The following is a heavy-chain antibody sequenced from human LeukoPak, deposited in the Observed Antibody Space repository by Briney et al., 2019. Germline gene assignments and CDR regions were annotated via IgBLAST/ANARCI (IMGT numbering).Heavy chain of an antibody. CDR1: GGSISSGGYY. CDR3: AREERGDYGGIHFDY. D-gene: IGHD4-17*01. V-gene: IGHV4-31*03. J-gene: IGHJ4*02. CDR2: IYYSGST. Sequence: SQTLSLTCTVSGGSISSGGYYWSWIRQHPGKGLEWIGYIYYSGSTNYNPSLKSRVTISVGTSKNQFSLKLSSVTAADTAVYYCAREERGDYGGIHFDYWGQGTLVTVSS.